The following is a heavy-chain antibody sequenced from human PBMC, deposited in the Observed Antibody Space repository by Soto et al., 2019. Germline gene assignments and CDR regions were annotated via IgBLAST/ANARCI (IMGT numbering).Heavy chain of an antibody. CDR3: ARGSGYYYWDDY. V-gene: IGHV1-3*05. Sequence: QVQLVQSGAEEKKPGASVKVSCKASGYTFTSYAMHWVRQAPGQRLEWMGWINAGNGNTKYSQKSQGRVTINRDTSASTAYMELSSLRSEDTAVYYCARGSGYYYWDDYWGQGTLVTVSS. CDR1: GYTFTSYA. J-gene: IGHJ4*02. D-gene: IGHD3-22*01. CDR2: INAGNGNT.